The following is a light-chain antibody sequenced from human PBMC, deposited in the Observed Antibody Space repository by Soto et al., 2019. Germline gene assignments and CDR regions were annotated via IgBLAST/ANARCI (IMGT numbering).Light chain of an antibody. CDR3: QQSRSIPLT. J-gene: IGKJ4*01. V-gene: IGKV1-39*01. Sequence: DIQLTQSPSSLSASVGDRVTITCRASQSITSYLNWYQQKPGKAPTLLIYTASILQSGVPSRFSGSGSGTDFPLTISSLQPEDFATYYCQQSRSIPLTFGGGTKVEIK. CDR2: TAS. CDR1: QSITSY.